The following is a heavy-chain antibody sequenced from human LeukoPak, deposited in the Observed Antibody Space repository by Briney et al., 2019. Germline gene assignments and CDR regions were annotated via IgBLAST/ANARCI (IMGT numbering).Heavy chain of an antibody. CDR2: ISGSGGST. J-gene: IGHJ4*02. D-gene: IGHD3-10*01. V-gene: IGHV3-23*01. CDR3: AKALGGSGNYYFDY. CDR1: GIIFSNYA. Sequence: GGSLRLSCAASGIIFSNYAMTWVRQAPGKGLEWVSSISGSGGSTFYADSVKGRFSISRDNSENTLYLQMNSLRAEDTAVYYCAKALGGSGNYYFDYWGQGTLVTVSA.